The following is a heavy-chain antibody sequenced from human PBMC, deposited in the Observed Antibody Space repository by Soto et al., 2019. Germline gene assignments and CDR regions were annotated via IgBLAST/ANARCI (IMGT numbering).Heavy chain of an antibody. J-gene: IGHJ4*02. CDR1: GFTFSGSA. Sequence: EVQRVESGGGLVQPGGSLKLSCAASGFTFSGSAMHWVRQASGKGLEWVGRIRSKANSYATAYAASVKGRFTISRDDSKNTAYLQMNSLKTEDTAVYYCTRQWEWDQPDKNDYWGQGTLVTVSS. V-gene: IGHV3-73*02. CDR2: IRSKANSYAT. D-gene: IGHD1-26*01. CDR3: TRQWEWDQPDKNDY.